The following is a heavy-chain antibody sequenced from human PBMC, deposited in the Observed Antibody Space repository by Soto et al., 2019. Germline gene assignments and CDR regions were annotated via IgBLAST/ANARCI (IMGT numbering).Heavy chain of an antibody. CDR2: IKPDESEK. CDR3: VRGGSNYDS. J-gene: IGHJ5*02. Sequence: GGSLRLSCTASGFTFSDSWMTWVRQAPGKGLEGVARIKPDESEKKYADSVKGRFSILRDNAKNSMYLQMDSLRGEDTAVYYCVRGGSNYDSWGQGTLVTVPS. CDR1: GFTFSDSW. D-gene: IGHD4-4*01. V-gene: IGHV3-7*01.